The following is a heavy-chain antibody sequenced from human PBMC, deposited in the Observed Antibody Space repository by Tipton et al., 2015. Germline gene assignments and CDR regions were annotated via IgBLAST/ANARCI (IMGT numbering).Heavy chain of an antibody. CDR1: GDSVSSNTAA. CDR3: ARARGRHGGLFDS. D-gene: IGHD4-23*01. J-gene: IGHJ4*02. CDR2: TYYRSNWNN. Sequence: GLVKSSQTLSLTCAISGDSVSSNTAAWHWIRQSPSRGLEWLGRTYYRSNWNNDYAVSVKSRITITPDTSKNQFTLKMSSVTASDTAVYYCARARGRHGGLFDSWGQGILVTVSS. V-gene: IGHV6-1*01.